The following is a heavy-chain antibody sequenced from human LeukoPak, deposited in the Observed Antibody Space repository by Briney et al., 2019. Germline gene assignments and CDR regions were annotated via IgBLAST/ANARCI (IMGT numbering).Heavy chain of an antibody. CDR1: GYTFTSYY. CDR2: INPSGGST. V-gene: IGHV1-46*01. J-gene: IGHJ4*02. D-gene: IGHD3-22*01. CDR3: ALRGGSSGYYSVYFDY. Sequence: ASVKVSCKASGYTFTSYYMHWVRQAPGQGLEWMGIINPSGGSTSYAQKFQGRVTMTRDTSTSTVYMELSSLRSEDTAVYYRALRGGSSGYYSVYFDYWGQGTLVTVSS.